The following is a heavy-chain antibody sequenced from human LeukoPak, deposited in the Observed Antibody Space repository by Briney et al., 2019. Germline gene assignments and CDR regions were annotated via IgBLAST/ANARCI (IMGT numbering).Heavy chain of an antibody. CDR3: ARGGYSYGPTLNY. CDR2: IYYSGST. Sequence: PSETLSLTCTVSGGSISSYYWSWIRQPPGKGLEWIGYIYYSGSTNYNPSLKSRVTISVDTSKNQFSLKLSSVTAADTAVYYCARGGYSYGPTLNYWGQGTLVTVSS. D-gene: IGHD5-18*01. V-gene: IGHV4-59*01. J-gene: IGHJ4*02. CDR1: GGSISSYY.